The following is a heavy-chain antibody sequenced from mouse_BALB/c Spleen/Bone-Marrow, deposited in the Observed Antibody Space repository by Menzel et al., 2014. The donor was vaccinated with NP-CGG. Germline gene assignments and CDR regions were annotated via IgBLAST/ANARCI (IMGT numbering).Heavy chain of an antibody. Sequence: QVQLQQSGAELVRPGASVKLSCKASGYTFTSYWINWVKQRSGQGLEWIGNIYPSDSYTNYNQKFKAKATLTVDKSSSTPYMQLSSPTSEDSAVYYCTLLSPMDYWGQGTPVTVSS. D-gene: IGHD6-5*01. J-gene: IGHJ4*01. CDR2: IYPSDSYT. CDR3: TLLSPMDY. V-gene: IGHV1-69*02. CDR1: GYTFTSYW.